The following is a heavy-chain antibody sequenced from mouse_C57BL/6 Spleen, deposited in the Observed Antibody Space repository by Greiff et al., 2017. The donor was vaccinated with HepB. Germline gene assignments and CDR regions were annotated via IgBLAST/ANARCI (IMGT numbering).Heavy chain of an antibody. V-gene: IGHV2-2*01. D-gene: IGHD1-1*01. CDR1: GFSLTSYG. CDR3: AAYGSSRYYAMDY. CDR2: IWSGGST. Sequence: VKLMESGPGLVQPSQSLSITCTVSGFSLTSYGVHWVRQSPGKGLEWLGVIWSGGSTDYNAAFISRLSISKDNSKSQVFFKMNSLQADDTAIYYCAAYGSSRYYAMDYWGQGTSVTVSS. J-gene: IGHJ4*01.